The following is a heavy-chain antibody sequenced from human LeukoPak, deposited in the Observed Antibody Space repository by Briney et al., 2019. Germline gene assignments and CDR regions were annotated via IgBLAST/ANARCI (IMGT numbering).Heavy chain of an antibody. CDR2: INHNRGCT. Sequence: GASVNVSCKASGYTFTNYYMHWVRQVLGQTLEWIGWINHNRGCTNYAQKFQGLVTMTRDTFISTAYMELSRLRSDDTAVSYCARVAASSSWYSRYFQHWGQGTLVTVSS. D-gene: IGHD6-13*01. CDR1: GYTFTNYY. V-gene: IGHV1-2*02. J-gene: IGHJ1*01. CDR3: ARVAASSSWYSRYFQH.